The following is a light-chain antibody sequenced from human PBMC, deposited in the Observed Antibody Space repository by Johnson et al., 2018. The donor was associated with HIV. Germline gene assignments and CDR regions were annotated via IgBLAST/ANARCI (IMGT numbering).Light chain of an antibody. CDR3: GTWDSSLSAYV. CDR2: ENN. Sequence: QSVLTQPPSVSAAPGQKVTISCSGSSSNIGNNYVSWYKQLPGTAPKLLIYENNKRPSGIPDRFSGSKSGTSATLGITGLQSGDEADYYCGTWDSSLSAYVFGNGTKVTCL. J-gene: IGLJ1*01. V-gene: IGLV1-51*02. CDR1: SSNIGNNY.